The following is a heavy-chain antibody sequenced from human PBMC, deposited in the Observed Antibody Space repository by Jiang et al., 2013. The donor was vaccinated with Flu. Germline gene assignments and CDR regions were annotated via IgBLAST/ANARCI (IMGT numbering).Heavy chain of an antibody. J-gene: IGHJ6*03. Sequence: SGAEVKKPGSSVKVSCKASGGTFSSYTISWVRQAPGQGLEWMGRIIPILGVANYAQKFQGRVTITADKSTSTAYMELSSLRSEDTAVYYCARDYDLGANYYYYYMDVWGKGTTVTVPS. CDR2: IIPILGVA. CDR1: GGTFSSYT. D-gene: IGHD3-3*01. CDR3: ARDYDLGANYYYYYMDV. V-gene: IGHV1-69*04.